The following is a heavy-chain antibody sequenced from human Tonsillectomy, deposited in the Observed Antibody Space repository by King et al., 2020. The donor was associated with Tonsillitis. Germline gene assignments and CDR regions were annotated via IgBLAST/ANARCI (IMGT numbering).Heavy chain of an antibody. D-gene: IGHD6-13*01. V-gene: IGHV3-30*18. Sequence: VQLVESGGGVVQSGRSLRLSCAASGFTFGGFGMHWVRQAPGKGLEWVAVISHDRENTNYADSVKGRATISRDNSKNMLYLQMSSLRLEDSAMYYCAKNEDDYSTVYWGQGTQVTVSS. CDR1: GFTFGGFG. CDR2: ISHDRENT. J-gene: IGHJ4*02. CDR3: AKNEDDYSTVY.